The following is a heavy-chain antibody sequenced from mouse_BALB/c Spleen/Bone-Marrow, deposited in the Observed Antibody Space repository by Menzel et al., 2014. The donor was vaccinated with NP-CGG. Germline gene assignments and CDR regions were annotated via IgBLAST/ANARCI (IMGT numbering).Heavy chain of an antibody. D-gene: IGHD1-1*01. V-gene: IGHV5-17*02. J-gene: IGHJ2*01. CDR2: ISSGRSTV. Sequence: EVQVVESGGGLVRPGGSRKLSCAASGFTFSSFGMHWVRQAPEKGLEWVAYISSGRSTVYYADKVMGRFTISRDNPKNTLFLQMTSLRSEDTAMYYCARSGSSSGYFDYWGQGTTLTVSS. CDR1: GFTFSSFG. CDR3: ARSGSSSGYFDY.